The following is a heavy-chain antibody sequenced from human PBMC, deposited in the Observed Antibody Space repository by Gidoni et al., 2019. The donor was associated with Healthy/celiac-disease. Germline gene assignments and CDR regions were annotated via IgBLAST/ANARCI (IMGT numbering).Heavy chain of an antibody. CDR1: GFTFDDYA. CDR3: AKSFFREYNYGAFDY. Sequence: EVQLVDSGGGLVQPGRSLRLSCAASGFTFDDYAMHWFRQAPGKGLEWVSGIRWNSGSIDDADSVKGRFTISRDNAKNSLYLQMNSLRAEDTALYYCAKSFFREYNYGAFDYWGQGTLVTVSS. J-gene: IGHJ4*02. CDR2: IRWNSGSI. D-gene: IGHD5-18*01. V-gene: IGHV3-9*01.